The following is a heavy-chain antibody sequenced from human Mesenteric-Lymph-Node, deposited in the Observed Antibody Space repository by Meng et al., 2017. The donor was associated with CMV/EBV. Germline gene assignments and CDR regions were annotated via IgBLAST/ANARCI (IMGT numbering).Heavy chain of an antibody. CDR1: GGSFGNYY. CDR2: ANDSGSA. D-gene: IGHD5-12*01. J-gene: IGHJ6*03. Sequence: GSLRLSCAVYGGSFGNYYWGWVRQPPGKGLEWIGEANDSGSANYSPSLESRVTISLGTSKNQFSLRLTSVTAADTAVYYCARVRWLRSPPAHFYYFLDVWGQGTTVTVSS. V-gene: IGHV4-34*01. CDR3: ARVRWLRSPPAHFYYFLDV.